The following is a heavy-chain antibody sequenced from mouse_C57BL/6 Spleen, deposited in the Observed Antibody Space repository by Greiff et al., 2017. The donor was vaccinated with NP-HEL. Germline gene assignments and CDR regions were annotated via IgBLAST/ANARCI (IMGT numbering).Heavy chain of an antibody. D-gene: IGHD4-1*02. CDR3: ARSTGTERYFDY. CDR2: IYPGDGDT. Sequence: QVQLQQSGPELVKPGASVKISCKASGYAFSSSWMNWVKQRPGKGLEWIGRIYPGDGDTNYNGKFKGKATLTADKSSSTAYMQLSSLTSEDSAVYFCARSTGTERYFDYWGQGTTLTVSS. V-gene: IGHV1-82*01. CDR1: GYAFSSSW. J-gene: IGHJ2*01.